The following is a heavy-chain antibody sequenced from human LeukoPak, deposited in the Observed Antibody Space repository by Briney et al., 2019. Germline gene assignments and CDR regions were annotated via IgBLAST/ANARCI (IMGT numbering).Heavy chain of an antibody. CDR2: ISSSGSTI. Sequence: GGSLRLPCAASGFTFSDYYMSWIRQAPGKGLEWVSYISSSGSTIYYADSVRGRFTISRDNAKNSLYLQMNSLRAEDTAVYYCAREMGRKSGSYVDYWGQGTLVTVSS. D-gene: IGHD1-26*01. CDR1: GFTFSDYY. J-gene: IGHJ4*02. CDR3: AREMGRKSGSYVDY. V-gene: IGHV3-11*01.